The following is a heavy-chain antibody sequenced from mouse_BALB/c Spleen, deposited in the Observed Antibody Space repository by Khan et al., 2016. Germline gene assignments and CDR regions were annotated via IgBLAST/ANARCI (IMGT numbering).Heavy chain of an antibody. V-gene: IGHV3-2*02. CDR2: ISYSGST. D-gene: IGHD2-1*01. CDR3: ARRGGNYWYFDV. J-gene: IGHJ1*01. CDR1: GYSITSDYA. Sequence: VQLKESGPGLVKPSQSLSLTCTVTGYSITSDYAWNWIRQFPGNKLEWMGYISYSGSTSYNPSLKSRISITRDTSKNQFFLQLNSVTTEDTATYYCARRGGNYWYFDVWGAGTTVTVSS.